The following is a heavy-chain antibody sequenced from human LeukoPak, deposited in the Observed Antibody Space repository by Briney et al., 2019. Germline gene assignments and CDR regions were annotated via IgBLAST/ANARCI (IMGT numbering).Heavy chain of an antibody. CDR2: IYTSGGT. CDR1: GGSISSYY. D-gene: IGHD5-24*01. CDR3: ARERRDEWAWYYYYMDV. J-gene: IGHJ6*03. Sequence: PSETLSLTCTVSGGSISSYYWSWIRQPAGKGLEWIGRIYTSGGTNYNPSLKSRVTMSVDTSKNQFSLKLSSVTAADTAVYYCARERRDEWAWYYYYMDVWGKGTTVTISS. V-gene: IGHV4-4*07.